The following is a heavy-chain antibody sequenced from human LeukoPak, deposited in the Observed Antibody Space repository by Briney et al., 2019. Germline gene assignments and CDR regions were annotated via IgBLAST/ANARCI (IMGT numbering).Heavy chain of an antibody. J-gene: IGHJ4*02. CDR3: ASLWAGNY. V-gene: IGHV3-53*01. CDR2: IYSGGNT. CDR1: GFTVSSNY. D-gene: IGHD3-10*01. Sequence: GGSLRLSCAASGFTVSSNYMSWVRQAPGKGLEWVSIIYSGGNTYYADYLKGRFTIYRDNSRNTVYLQMNSLRAEDTAVYYCASLWAGNYWGQGTLVTVSS.